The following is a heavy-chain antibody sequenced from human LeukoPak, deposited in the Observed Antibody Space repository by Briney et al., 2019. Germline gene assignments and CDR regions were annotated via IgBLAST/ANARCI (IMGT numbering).Heavy chain of an antibody. CDR3: ARQQGDSSGYVNWFDP. D-gene: IGHD3-22*01. J-gene: IGHJ5*02. CDR2: IYPGDSDT. Sequence: GESLKISCKGSGYSFTSYWIGWVRQMPGKGLEWMGIIYPGDSDTRYSPSFQGQVTISADKSISTAYLQWSSLKASDTAMYYCARQQGDSSGYVNWFDPWGQGTLVTVSS. CDR1: GYSFTSYW. V-gene: IGHV5-51*01.